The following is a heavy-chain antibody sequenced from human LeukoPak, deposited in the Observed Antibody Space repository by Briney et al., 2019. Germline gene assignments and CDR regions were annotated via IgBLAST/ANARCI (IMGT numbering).Heavy chain of an antibody. CDR2: ISSSGGTV. CDR1: GFTFSDYY. CDR3: ARERRQWQPFDI. V-gene: IGHV3-11*04. J-gene: IGHJ3*02. D-gene: IGHD6-19*01. Sequence: PGGSLRLSCAASGFTFSDYYMSWIRQAPGKGLEWVSYISSSGGTVYYADSVKGRFTISRDNTDNSLFLQMSSLRAEDTAVYYCARERRQWQPFDIWGQGTMVTVSS.